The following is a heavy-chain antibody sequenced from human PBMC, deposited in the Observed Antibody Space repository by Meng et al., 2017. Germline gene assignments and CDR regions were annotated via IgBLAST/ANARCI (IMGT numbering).Heavy chain of an antibody. V-gene: IGHV4-39*07. CDR2: INYSGST. CDR3: ARDRYYFDY. J-gene: IGHJ4*02. Sequence: SETLSLTCTVSGGSISSSSYYWGWIRQPPGKGLEWIGSINYSGSTYYNPSLKSRVTISVDTSKNQFSLKLSSVTAADTAVYYCARDRYYFDYWGQGTLVTVSS. CDR1: GGSISSSSYY.